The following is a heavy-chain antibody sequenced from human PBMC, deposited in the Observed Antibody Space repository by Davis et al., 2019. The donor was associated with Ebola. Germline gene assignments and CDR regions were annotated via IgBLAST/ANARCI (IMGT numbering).Heavy chain of an antibody. Sequence: ASVKVSCKASGYTFTGYYMHWVRQAPGQGLEWMGWINPNSGGTNYAQKFQGRVTMTRDTSISTAYMELSRLSSDDTAVYYCARDKQLYPEYFDYWGQGTLVTVSS. CDR2: INPNSGGT. D-gene: IGHD2-8*01. V-gene: IGHV1-2*02. CDR3: ARDKQLYPEYFDY. CDR1: GYTFTGYY. J-gene: IGHJ4*02.